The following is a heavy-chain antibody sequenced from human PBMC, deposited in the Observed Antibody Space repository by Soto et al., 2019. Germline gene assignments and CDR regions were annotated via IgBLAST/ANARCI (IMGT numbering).Heavy chain of an antibody. CDR3: AGDRYCSSGVWPRGGVSYGMDV. CDR2: IYYSGTT. J-gene: IGHJ6*02. V-gene: IGHV4-31*03. D-gene: IGHD2-8*01. Sequence: QVQLQESGPGLVKPSQTLSLSCSVSGGSISTDGYYWSWVRQFPGKGLEWIGYIYYSGTTYYNPSLSSRVSLSVDTSKTQVSLRVSPLTAADTGVYYCAGDRYCSSGVWPRGGVSYGMDVWGQGTTVTVSS. CDR1: GGSISTDGYY.